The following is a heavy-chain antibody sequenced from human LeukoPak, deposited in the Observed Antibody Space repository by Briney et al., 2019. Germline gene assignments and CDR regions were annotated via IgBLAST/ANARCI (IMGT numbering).Heavy chain of an antibody. D-gene: IGHD3-3*01. CDR2: IYYSGST. Sequence: SETLSLTCTVSGGSIRSYYWGWIRQPPGKGLEWIGYIYYSGSTIYNPSLKSRVTISVDTSKNQFSLKLSSVTAADTAVYYCARAHFTIFGVVIGSLWFDPWGQGPLVTVSS. CDR3: ARAHFTIFGVVIGSLWFDP. CDR1: GGSIRSYY. V-gene: IGHV4-59*01. J-gene: IGHJ5*02.